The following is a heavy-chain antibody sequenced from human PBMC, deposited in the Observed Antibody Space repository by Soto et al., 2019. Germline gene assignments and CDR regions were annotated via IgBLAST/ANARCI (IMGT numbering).Heavy chain of an antibody. CDR1: GGTFSSYA. CDR2: IIPIFGTA. CDR3: ARSLYCSSTSCYPNY. V-gene: IGHV1-69*13. Sequence: GASVKVSCKASGGTFSSYAVSWVRQAPGQGLEWMGGIIPIFGTANYAQKFQGRVTITADESTSTAYMELSSLRSEDTAVYYCARSLYCSSTSCYPNYWGQGTLVTVSS. D-gene: IGHD2-2*01. J-gene: IGHJ4*02.